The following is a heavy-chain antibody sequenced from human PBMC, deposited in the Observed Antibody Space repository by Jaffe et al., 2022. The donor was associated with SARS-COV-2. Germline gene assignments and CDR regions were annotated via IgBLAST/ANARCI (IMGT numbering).Heavy chain of an antibody. CDR3: VRGRNYYNMDV. CDR2: IYTSGST. J-gene: IGHJ6*02. Sequence: QVQLQESGPGLVKPSQTLSLTCTVSGGSVSSASDYWSWIRQPAGKRLEWIGHIYTSGSTNYNPSLKSRVTISVDMSKNQFSLKLSSVTAADTAVYYCVRGRNYYNMDVWGQGTTVTVSS. V-gene: IGHV4-61*02. CDR1: GGSVSSASDY.